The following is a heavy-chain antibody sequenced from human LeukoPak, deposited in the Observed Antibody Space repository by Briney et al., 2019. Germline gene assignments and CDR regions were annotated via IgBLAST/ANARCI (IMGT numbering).Heavy chain of an antibody. D-gene: IGHD4-17*01. CDR2: IIPILGIA. V-gene: IGHV1-69*04. J-gene: IGHJ4*02. Sequence: ASVTVSCKASGGTFSSYAISWVRQAPGQGLEWMGRIIPILGIANNAQKFQGRVTITADKSTSTAYMELSSLRSEDTAVYYCARVGTRYGDEGYFDYWGQGTLVTVSS. CDR3: ARVGTRYGDEGYFDY. CDR1: GGTFSSYA.